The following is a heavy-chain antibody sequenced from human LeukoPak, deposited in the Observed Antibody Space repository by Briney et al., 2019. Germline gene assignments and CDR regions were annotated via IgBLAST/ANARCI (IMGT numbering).Heavy chain of an antibody. CDR3: AKLCSSTSCYQSGDAFDI. Sequence: GGSLRLSCAASGFTFSSYGMHWVRQAPGKGLEGVAVIWYDGSNKYYADSVKGRFAISRDNSKNTLYLQMNSLRAEDTAVYYCAKLCSSTSCYQSGDAFDIWGQGTMVTVSS. CDR1: GFTFSSYG. V-gene: IGHV3-33*06. D-gene: IGHD2-2*01. J-gene: IGHJ3*02. CDR2: IWYDGSNK.